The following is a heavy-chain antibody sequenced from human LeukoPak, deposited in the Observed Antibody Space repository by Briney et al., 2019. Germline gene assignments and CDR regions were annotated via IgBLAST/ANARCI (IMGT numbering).Heavy chain of an antibody. D-gene: IGHD3-16*02. J-gene: IGHJ4*02. CDR3: VREARSLSV. CDR1: GFTFSDYY. V-gene: IGHV3-11*05. Sequence: GGSLRLSCAPSGFTFSDYYMSWIRQAPGKGLEGVSYISGNSAYTNYADSVRGRFIISRDNAKNALYLQVNSLRAEDTAVYYCVREARSLSVWGQGTLVTVSS. CDR2: ISGNSAYT.